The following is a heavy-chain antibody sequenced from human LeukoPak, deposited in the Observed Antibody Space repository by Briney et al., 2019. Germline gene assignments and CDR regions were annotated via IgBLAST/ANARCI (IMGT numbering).Heavy chain of an antibody. CDR1: GGSISSYY. J-gene: IGHJ6*02. CDR2: IYTSGSI. Sequence: SETLSLTCTVSGGSISSYYWSWIRQPAGKGLEWIGRIYTSGSINYNPSLKSRVTMSVDTSKNQFSLKLSSVTAADTAVYYCARGAVISPNYYDRRPDYGMDVWGQGTTVTVSS. CDR3: ARGAVISPNYYDRRPDYGMDV. V-gene: IGHV4-4*07. D-gene: IGHD3-22*01.